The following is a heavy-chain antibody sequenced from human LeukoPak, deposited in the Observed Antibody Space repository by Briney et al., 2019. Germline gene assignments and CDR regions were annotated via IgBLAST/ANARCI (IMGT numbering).Heavy chain of an antibody. CDR1: GGSISSYC. V-gene: IGHV4-59*08. D-gene: IGHD6-19*01. Sequence: PSETLSLTCTVSGGSISSYCWSWIRQPPGEGLEWIGYIYYSGSTNYNPSLKSRVTISIDTSKNQFSLNLSSVTAADTAVYYCARQVVAGTDYFDYWGQGTLVTVSS. CDR3: ARQVVAGTDYFDY. J-gene: IGHJ4*02. CDR2: IYYSGST.